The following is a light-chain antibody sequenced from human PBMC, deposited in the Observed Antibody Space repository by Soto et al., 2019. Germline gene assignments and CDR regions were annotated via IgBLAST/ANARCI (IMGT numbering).Light chain of an antibody. CDR2: DAS. CDR1: QNVSTY. Sequence: EIVLTQSPATLSLSPGERATLSCRASQNVSTYLAWYQQKPGQAPRLLIYDASNRATGIPARFSGSGSGTDFSLTISRLEPEDFAGYYSQQRTNWRTFGRGTKVYIK. J-gene: IGKJ3*01. CDR3: QQRTNWRT. V-gene: IGKV3-11*01.